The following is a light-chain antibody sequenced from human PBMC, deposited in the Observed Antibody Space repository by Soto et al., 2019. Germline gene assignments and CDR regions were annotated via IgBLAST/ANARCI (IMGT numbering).Light chain of an antibody. CDR1: SSDVGGYNY. Sequence: QSVLTQPASVSGSPGQSITISCTGTSSDVGGYNYVSWYQQHPGKAPKLMIYEVSNRPSGVSSRFSGSKSGNTASLTISGLQAEDEADYYCSAYTISNTLVLFGGGTK. V-gene: IGLV2-14*01. CDR3: SAYTISNTLVL. J-gene: IGLJ2*01. CDR2: EVS.